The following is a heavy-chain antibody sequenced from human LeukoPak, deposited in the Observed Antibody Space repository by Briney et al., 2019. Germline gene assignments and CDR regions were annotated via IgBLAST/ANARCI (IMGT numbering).Heavy chain of an antibody. CDR3: AKRGVVIRVILVGFHKEAYYFDS. V-gene: IGHV3-23*01. CDR1: GITLSNYG. CDR2: ISDSGGRT. Sequence: GGSLRLSCAVSGITLSNYGMMWVRQAPVRGLEWVAGISDSGGRTNYADSVKGRFTISRDNPKNTLYLQMNSLRAEDTAVYFCAKRGVVIRVILVGFHKEAYYFDSWGQGALVTVSS. J-gene: IGHJ4*02. D-gene: IGHD3-22*01.